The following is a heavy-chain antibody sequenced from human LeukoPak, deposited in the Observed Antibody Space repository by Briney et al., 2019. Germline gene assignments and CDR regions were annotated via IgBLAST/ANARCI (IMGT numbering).Heavy chain of an antibody. CDR3: AKVLGDYDFWSGSYYFDY. Sequence: PGGSLRLSCAASGFTFSSYAMSWVRQAPGKGLEWVSAISGSGGSTYYADSVKGRFTISRDNSKNTLYLQMNSLRAEDTAVYYCAKVLGDYDFWSGSYYFDYWGQGTLVTVSS. CDR2: ISGSGGST. CDR1: GFTFSSYA. V-gene: IGHV3-23*01. J-gene: IGHJ4*02. D-gene: IGHD3-3*01.